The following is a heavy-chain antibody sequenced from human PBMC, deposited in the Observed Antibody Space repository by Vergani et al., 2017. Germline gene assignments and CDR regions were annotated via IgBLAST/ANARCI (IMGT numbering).Heavy chain of an antibody. V-gene: IGHV3-48*01. J-gene: IGHJ4*02. CDR3: ARATHLPLTGVDY. CDR2: ISSGSSTI. Sequence: EVQLVESGGGLVQPGGSLRLSCAASGFTFSSYSMNWVRQAPGKGLEWVSYISSGSSTIYYADSVKGRITISRDNAKNSVYLQMNSLRAEDTAVYYCARATHLPLTGVDYWGQGTLVTVSS. D-gene: IGHD7-27*01. CDR1: GFTFSSYS.